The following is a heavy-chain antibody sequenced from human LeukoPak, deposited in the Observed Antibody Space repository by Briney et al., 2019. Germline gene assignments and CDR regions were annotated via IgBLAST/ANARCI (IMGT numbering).Heavy chain of an antibody. CDR1: GYTFTDYC. Sequence: GASVKVSCKASGYTFTDYCISWVRQAPGQGLEWVGWISAYNGNTKYAQKLQGRVTVSTDTSTSTAYMELKSLRSDDTAVYHCARTGWELLRGGVFEVWSQATMVTVSS. CDR2: ISAYNGNT. D-gene: IGHD1-26*01. CDR3: ARTGWELLRGGVFEV. V-gene: IGHV1-18*04. J-gene: IGHJ3*01.